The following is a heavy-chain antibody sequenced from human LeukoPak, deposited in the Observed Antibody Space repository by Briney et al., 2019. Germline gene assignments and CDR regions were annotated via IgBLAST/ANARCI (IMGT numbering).Heavy chain of an antibody. D-gene: IGHD1-1*01. CDR3: ARGNWNDVVGYYFDY. CDR1: GYSISSGYY. J-gene: IGHJ4*02. CDR2: IYHSGST. V-gene: IGHV4-38-2*02. Sequence: SETLSLTCTVSGYSISSGYYWGWIRQPPGKGLEWIGSIYHSGSTYYNPSLKSRVTISVDTSKNQFSLKLSSVTAADTAVYYCARGNWNDVVGYYFDYWGQGTLVTVSS.